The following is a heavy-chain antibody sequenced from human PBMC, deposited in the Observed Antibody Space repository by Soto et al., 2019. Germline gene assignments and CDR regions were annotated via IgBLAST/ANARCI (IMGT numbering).Heavy chain of an antibody. Sequence: SVKVSCKASGGTFSSYTISWVRQAPGQGLEWMGRIIPILGIANYAQKFQGRVTITADKSTSTAYMELSSLRSEDTAVYYCARLRCGGGSCYSEIDYWGQGNLVTVSS. D-gene: IGHD2-15*01. CDR2: IIPILGIA. V-gene: IGHV1-69*02. J-gene: IGHJ4*02. CDR1: GGTFSSYT. CDR3: ARLRCGGGSCYSEIDY.